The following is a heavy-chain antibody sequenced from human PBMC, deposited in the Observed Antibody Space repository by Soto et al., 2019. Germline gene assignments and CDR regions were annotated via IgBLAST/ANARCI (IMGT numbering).Heavy chain of an antibody. J-gene: IGHJ4*02. D-gene: IGHD2-21*01. Sequence: PGGSLRLSCATSGFFFDDWDMHWVRLSTGKGLEWVSGIGKGADTHYADSVQGRFAISRDNASRSFRLQMNSLREDDTAIYFCARGQRWRQLQTWGQGALVTVSS. CDR2: IGKGADT. V-gene: IGHV3-13*01. CDR1: GFFFDDWD. CDR3: ARGQRWRQLQT.